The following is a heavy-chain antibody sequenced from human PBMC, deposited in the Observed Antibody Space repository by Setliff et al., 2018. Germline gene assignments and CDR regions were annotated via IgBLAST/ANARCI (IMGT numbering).Heavy chain of an antibody. D-gene: IGHD2-15*01. CDR3: ARARYCSGGRCYWTWLDS. CDR1: GESFSGYF. CDR2: ISHSGNT. J-gene: IGHJ5*01. V-gene: IGHV4-34*01. Sequence: SETLSLTCAVYGESFSGYFWSWIRQTPEKGLEWIGEISHSGNTSYNPSFKSRVTISIDTSKNQFSLKVNSVTAADTAVYFCARARYCSGGRCYWTWLDSWAQGTLVTVSS.